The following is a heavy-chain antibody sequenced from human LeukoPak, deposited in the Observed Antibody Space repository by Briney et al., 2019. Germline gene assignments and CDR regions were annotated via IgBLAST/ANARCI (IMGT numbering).Heavy chain of an antibody. CDR3: ATEGNSRDWFDP. CDR2: FDPEDGET. D-gene: IGHD4-23*01. Sequence: ASVKVSCKVSGYTLTELSMHWVRQAPGKGLEWMGGFDPEDGETIYAQKFQGRVTMTEDTSTDTAYMELSGLRSEDTAVYYCATEGNSRDWFDPWGQGTLVTVSS. J-gene: IGHJ5*02. V-gene: IGHV1-24*01. CDR1: GYTLTELS.